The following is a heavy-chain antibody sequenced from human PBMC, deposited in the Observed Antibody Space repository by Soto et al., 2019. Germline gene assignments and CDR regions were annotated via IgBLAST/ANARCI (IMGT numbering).Heavy chain of an antibody. Sequence: PSQTLSLTCAISGDSVSSNSAAWNWIRQSPSRGLEWLGRTYYRSKWYNDYAVSVKSRITINPDTSKNQFSLQLNSVTPEDTAVYYCAVSMVRGVIMHSYGMDVWGQGTTVTVSS. CDR3: AVSMVRGVIMHSYGMDV. CDR2: TYYRSKWYN. CDR1: GDSVSSNSAA. D-gene: IGHD3-10*01. V-gene: IGHV6-1*01. J-gene: IGHJ6*02.